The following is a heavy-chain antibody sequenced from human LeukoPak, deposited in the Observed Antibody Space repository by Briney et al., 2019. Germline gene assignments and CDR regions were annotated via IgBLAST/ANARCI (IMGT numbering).Heavy chain of an antibody. CDR2: IKQDGSEK. Sequence: GGSLRLXCAASGFTFSSYWMSWVRQAPGKGLEWVANIKQDGSEKYYVDSVRGRFTISRDNAKNSLYLRMNSLRAEDTAVYYCARGSYDFWSGYPNWGQGTLVTVSS. J-gene: IGHJ4*02. D-gene: IGHD3-3*01. V-gene: IGHV3-7*01. CDR1: GFTFSSYW. CDR3: ARGSYDFWSGYPN.